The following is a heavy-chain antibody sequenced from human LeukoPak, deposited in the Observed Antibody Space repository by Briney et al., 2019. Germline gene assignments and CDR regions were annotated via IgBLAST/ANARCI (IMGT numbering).Heavy chain of an antibody. V-gene: IGHV1-8*01. CDR1: GYTFTSYD. CDR2: MNPNSGNT. D-gene: IGHD3-3*01. J-gene: IGHJ4*01. Sequence: ASVKVSCKASGYTFTSYDINWVRQATGQGLEWMGWMNPNSGNTGYAQKFQGRVTMTRNTSISTAYMELNSLRVEDTAVYYCAKDQGSGHGSYTWGTFDYWGLETLVTVFS. CDR3: AKDQGSGHGSYTWGTFDY.